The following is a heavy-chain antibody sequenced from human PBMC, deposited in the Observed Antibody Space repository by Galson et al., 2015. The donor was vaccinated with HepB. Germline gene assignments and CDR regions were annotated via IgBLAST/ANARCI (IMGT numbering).Heavy chain of an antibody. D-gene: IGHD6-19*01. J-gene: IGHJ3*02. Sequence: SVKVSCKASGYTFTSYYMHWVRQAPGQGLEWMGIINPSGGSTSYAQKFQGRVTMTRDTSTSTVYMELSSLRSEDTAVYYCARDTGYSSGSGQNAFDIWGQGTMVTVSS. CDR3: ARDTGYSSGSGQNAFDI. CDR2: INPSGGST. V-gene: IGHV1-46*01. CDR1: GYTFTSYY.